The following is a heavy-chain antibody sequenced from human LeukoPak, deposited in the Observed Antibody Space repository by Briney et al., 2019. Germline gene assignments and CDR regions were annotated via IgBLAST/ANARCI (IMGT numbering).Heavy chain of an antibody. J-gene: IGHJ4*02. CDR3: ARGLGYSSSWYGY. CDR2: INHSGST. D-gene: IGHD6-13*01. CDR1: GGSFSGYY. V-gene: IGHV4-34*01. Sequence: KPSETLSLTCAVYGGSFSGYYWSWIRQPPGKGLEWIGEINHSGSTNYNPSLKSRVTISVDTSKNQFSLKLSSVTAADTAVYYCARGLGYSSSWYGYWGQGTLVTVSS.